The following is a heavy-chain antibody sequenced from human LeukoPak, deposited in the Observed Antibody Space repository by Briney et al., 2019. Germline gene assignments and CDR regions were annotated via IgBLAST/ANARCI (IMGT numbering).Heavy chain of an antibody. V-gene: IGHV4-59*11. Sequence: PSETLSLTCTASRDSMNRHYWTWLRQPPATALEWTGQNYYSGSTTYNPSLTSPDTMSVDMSKRQHSPQLHSLTAADTAFYFCARERSGGTYSPLDYWGQGTLVTVSS. J-gene: IGHJ4*02. CDR2: NYYSGST. CDR1: RDSMNRHY. CDR3: ARERSGGTYSPLDY. D-gene: IGHD1-1*01.